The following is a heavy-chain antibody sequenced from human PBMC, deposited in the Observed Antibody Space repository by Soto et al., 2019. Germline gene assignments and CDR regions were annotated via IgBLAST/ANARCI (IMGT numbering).Heavy chain of an antibody. V-gene: IGHV3-23*01. CDR3: AKATTNGGWFNPFDS. CDR1: GFSFVNYT. D-gene: IGHD6-19*01. CDR2: LSGSGTST. J-gene: IGHJ4*02. Sequence: GGSLRLSCAASGFSFVNYTMNWVRQAPGKGLEWVSGLSGSGTSTYYADSVKGRFTISRDNSRDTLFLQMNSLTADDTAVYYCAKATTNGGWFNPFDSWGQGALVTVSS.